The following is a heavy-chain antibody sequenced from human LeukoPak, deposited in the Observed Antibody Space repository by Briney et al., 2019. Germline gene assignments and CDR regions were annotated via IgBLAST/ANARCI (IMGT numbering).Heavy chain of an antibody. CDR2: INPNSGGT. CDR1: GYTFTGYY. V-gene: IGHV1-2*06. J-gene: IGHJ6*03. D-gene: IGHD6-13*01. Sequence: ASVKVSCKASGYTFTGYYMHWVRQAPGQGHEWMGRINPNSGGTNYAQKFQGRVTMTRDTSISTAYMELSRLRSDDTAVYYCARDTPTEGSSSWYVRSYYYYMDVWGKGTTVTVSS. CDR3: ARDTPTEGSSSWYVRSYYYYMDV.